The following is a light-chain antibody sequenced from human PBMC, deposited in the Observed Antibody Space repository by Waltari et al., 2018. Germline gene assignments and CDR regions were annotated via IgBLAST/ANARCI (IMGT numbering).Light chain of an antibody. CDR3: QQGKTAPPT. CDR1: QDVSSE. CDR2: SAS. J-gene: IGKJ1*01. Sequence: DVQMTQSPSSVSASVGDRVTITCRGSQDVSSEVPWYQQKPGKAPKLLIYSASALQTGFPSSFGGVGSGTDFPLTITSLQPENFATYCVQQGKTAPPTFALGTKLKSN. V-gene: IGKV1-12*01.